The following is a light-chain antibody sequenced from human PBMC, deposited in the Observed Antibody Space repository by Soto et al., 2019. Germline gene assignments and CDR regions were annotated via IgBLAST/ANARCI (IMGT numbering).Light chain of an antibody. J-gene: IGKJ3*01. Sequence: DIVMTQSPDSLAVSLGERATINCKSSQSVLYSSNNKNYLAWYQQKPGQPPKLLIYWASTLESGVPVRFSGSGSGTDFTLTISSLQAEDVAVYYCQQYYSTPFTFGPGTKVDIK. V-gene: IGKV4-1*01. CDR2: WAS. CDR1: QSVLYSSNNKNY. CDR3: QQYYSTPFT.